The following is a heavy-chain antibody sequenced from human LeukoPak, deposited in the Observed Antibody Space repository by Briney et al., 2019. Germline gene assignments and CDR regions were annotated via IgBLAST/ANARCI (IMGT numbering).Heavy chain of an antibody. CDR1: GFPFSGYG. CDR2: IASKTYGGTA. V-gene: IGHV3-49*04. Sequence: GGSLRLSCAASGFPFSGYGMTWVRQAPGKGLEWVGFIASKTYGGTAEYAASVKGRFTISRDDSKSIAYLQMNSLKTEDTAVYFCSRDQTPYYWGQGTLVTVSS. J-gene: IGHJ4*02. CDR3: SRDQTPYY.